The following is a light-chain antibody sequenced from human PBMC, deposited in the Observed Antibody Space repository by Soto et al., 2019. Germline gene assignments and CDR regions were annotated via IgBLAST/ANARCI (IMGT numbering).Light chain of an antibody. Sequence: IVVTQSTATLSLSPGERASLSCRASPSISTSLAWYQQTPGQAPRLLIYDASKRATGIPPRFSGSGSGTDFTLTISSLQPEDFAVYYCQQRTNWPPWTFGQGTRVEIK. CDR2: DAS. V-gene: IGKV3-11*01. CDR3: QQRTNWPPWT. J-gene: IGKJ1*01. CDR1: PSISTS.